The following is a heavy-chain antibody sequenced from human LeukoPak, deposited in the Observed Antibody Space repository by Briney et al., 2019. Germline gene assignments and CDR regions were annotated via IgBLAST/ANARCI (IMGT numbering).Heavy chain of an antibody. CDR2: IYTSGST. CDR1: GGSISSYY. CDR3: ARDPGIVGAHGAFDY. V-gene: IGHV4-4*07. Sequence: SETLPLTCTVSGGSISSYYWSWIRQPAGKGLEWIGRIYTSGSTNYNPSLKSRVTMSVDTSKNQFSLKLSSVIAADTAVYYCARDPGIVGAHGAFDYWGQGTLVTVSS. D-gene: IGHD1-26*01. J-gene: IGHJ4*02.